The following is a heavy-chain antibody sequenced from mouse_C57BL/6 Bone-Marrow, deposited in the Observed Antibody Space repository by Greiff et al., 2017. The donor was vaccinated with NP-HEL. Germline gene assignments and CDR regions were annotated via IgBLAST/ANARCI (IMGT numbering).Heavy chain of an antibody. CDR1: GYSIPSGYY. J-gene: IGHJ2*01. Sequence: ESGPGLVKPSPSLSLTCSVTGYSIPSGYYWNWIRQFPGNKLEWMGYISYDGSNNYNPSLKNRISITRDTSKNQFFLKLNSVTTEDTATYYCARGVSYWGQGTTLTVSS. CDR3: ARGVSY. V-gene: IGHV3-6*01. CDR2: ISYDGSN.